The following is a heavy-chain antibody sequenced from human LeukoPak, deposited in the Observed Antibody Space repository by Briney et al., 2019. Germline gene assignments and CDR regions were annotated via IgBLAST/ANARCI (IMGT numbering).Heavy chain of an antibody. V-gene: IGHV4-4*07. Sequence: PSETLSLTRAVSGGSISSYYWSWMRQPAGKRREWIGRIYTSGSTNYNPSLKSRVTMSVDTSKNQFSLKLSSVTGADTAVYYCAIGRTGYSSGFREYFQHWGQGTLVTVSS. CDR3: AIGRTGYSSGFREYFQH. CDR1: GGSISSYY. J-gene: IGHJ1*01. CDR2: IYTSGST. D-gene: IGHD6-19*01.